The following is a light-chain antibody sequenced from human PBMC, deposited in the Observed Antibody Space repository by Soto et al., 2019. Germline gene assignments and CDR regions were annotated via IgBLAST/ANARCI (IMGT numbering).Light chain of an antibody. V-gene: IGKV3-20*01. J-gene: IGKJ2*01. CDR1: QSVSSSY. CDR3: QQYGSLPPYT. CDR2: GAS. Sequence: EIVLTQSPGTLSLSPGERATLSCRAIQSVSSSYLAWYQQKPGQAPRLLIYGASSRATGIPDRFSGSGSGTDFTLNISRLEPEDFVVYYCQQYGSLPPYTFGQGTKLEIK.